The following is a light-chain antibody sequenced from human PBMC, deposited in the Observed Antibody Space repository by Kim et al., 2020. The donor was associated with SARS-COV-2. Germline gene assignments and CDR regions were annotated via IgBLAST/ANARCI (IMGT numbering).Light chain of an antibody. J-gene: IGKJ3*01. V-gene: IGKV1-39*01. Sequence: DIQMTQSPSSLSASVGDRVTITCRTSQNINSHLNWYHQKPGRATKLLIYAASTLQCGVPSRFSGGGSETDFTLTISSLQPEDFATYLCQQTYIAPFTFGPGTKVDIK. CDR2: AAS. CDR3: QQTYIAPFT. CDR1: QNINSH.